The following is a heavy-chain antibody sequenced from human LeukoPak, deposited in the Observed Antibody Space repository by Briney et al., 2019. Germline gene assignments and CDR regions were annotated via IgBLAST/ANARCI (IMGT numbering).Heavy chain of an antibody. CDR3: ARGGQNLVVTIEDY. CDR2: MSYDGSDK. D-gene: IGHD3-22*01. CDR1: GFTFNSYV. Sequence: PGGSLRLSCAASGFTFNSYVMHWVRQAPGKGLEWVAVMSYDGSDKYYADSVKGRFTISRDNSKNTLYLQMNSLRAEDTAVYYCARGGQNLVVTIEDYWGQGTLVTVSS. J-gene: IGHJ4*02. V-gene: IGHV3-30-3*01.